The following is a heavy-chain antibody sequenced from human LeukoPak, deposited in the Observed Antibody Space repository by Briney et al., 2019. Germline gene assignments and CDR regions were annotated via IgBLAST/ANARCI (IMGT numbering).Heavy chain of an antibody. CDR1: GGTFSSYA. V-gene: IGHV1-69*01. J-gene: IGHJ3*02. CDR3: ASPLGAQGYDSRWAFSFGAFDI. D-gene: IGHD3-22*01. CDR2: IIPIFGTA. Sequence: GSSVKVSCKASGGTFSSYAIGWVRQAPGQGLEWMGGIIPIFGTANYAQKFQGRVTITADESTSTAYMELSSLRSEDTAVYYCASPLGAQGYDSRWAFSFGAFDIWGQGTMVTVSS.